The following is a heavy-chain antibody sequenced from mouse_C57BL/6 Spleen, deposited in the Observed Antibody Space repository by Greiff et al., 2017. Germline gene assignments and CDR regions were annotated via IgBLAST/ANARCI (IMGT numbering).Heavy chain of an antibody. CDR1: GYTFTSYW. Sequence: VQLQQPGAELVKPGASVKLSCKASGYTFTSYWMQWVKQRPGQGLEWIGEIDPSDSYTNYNQKFKGKATLTVDTSSSTAYMQLSSLTSEDSAVYYCAREVAGVSVDYWGQGTSVTVSS. V-gene: IGHV1-50*01. J-gene: IGHJ4*01. D-gene: IGHD1-3*01. CDR2: IDPSDSYT. CDR3: AREVAGVSVDY.